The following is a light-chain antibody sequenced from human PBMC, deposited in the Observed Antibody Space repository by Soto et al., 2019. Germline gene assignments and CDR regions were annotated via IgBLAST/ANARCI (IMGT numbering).Light chain of an antibody. Sequence: ENVLTQSPGTLSLSPGERATLSCRASQTVRTYLAWYQQKLGQAPRLLVYGASSRAAGVSDRFSGSGSGTDFTLTISRLEPEDFALYYCQQYHDSPLTFGQGTKVDIK. CDR1: QTVRTY. CDR2: GAS. V-gene: IGKV3-20*01. CDR3: QQYHDSPLT. J-gene: IGKJ1*01.